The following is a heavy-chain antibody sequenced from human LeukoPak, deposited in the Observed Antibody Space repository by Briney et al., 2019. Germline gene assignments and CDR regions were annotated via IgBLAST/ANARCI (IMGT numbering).Heavy chain of an antibody. J-gene: IGHJ4*02. CDR3: ARAMVRGVIPY. D-gene: IGHD3-10*01. CDR1: GFTFRAYA. V-gene: IGHV3-30*04. CDR2: ISNDGTIQ. Sequence: GGSLRLSCAASGFTFRAYAMHWVRQAPGKGQEWLAVISNDGTIQYYADSVKGRFTISRDNSRNIMNLQTDSLRPEDAALYYCARAMVRGVIPYWGQGTLVTVSS.